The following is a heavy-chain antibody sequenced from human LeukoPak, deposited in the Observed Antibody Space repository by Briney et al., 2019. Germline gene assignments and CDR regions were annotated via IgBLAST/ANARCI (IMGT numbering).Heavy chain of an antibody. J-gene: IGHJ4*02. CDR1: GGSISSYY. Sequence: SETLSLTCTVSGGSISSYYWSWIRQPPGKGLEWIGYIYYSGSTNYNPSLKSRVTISVDTSENQFSLKLSSVTAADTAVYYCARDATGTIDYWGQGTLVTVSS. V-gene: IGHV4-59*01. CDR3: ARDATGTIDY. CDR2: IYYSGST. D-gene: IGHD1-1*01.